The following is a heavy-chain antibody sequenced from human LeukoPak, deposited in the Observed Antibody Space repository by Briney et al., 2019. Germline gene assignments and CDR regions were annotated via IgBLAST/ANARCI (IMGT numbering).Heavy chain of an antibody. CDR2: ISSSSSTI. D-gene: IGHD3-22*01. J-gene: IGHJ4*02. CDR1: GFTFSSYS. CDR3: ARDRDDSSGYRSFGY. Sequence: GGSLRLSCAASGFTFSSYSMNWVRQAPGKGLEWVSYISSSSSTIYYAGSVKGRFTISRDNAKNSLYLQMNSLRAEDTAVYYCARDRDDSSGYRSFGYWGQGTLVTVSS. V-gene: IGHV3-48*01.